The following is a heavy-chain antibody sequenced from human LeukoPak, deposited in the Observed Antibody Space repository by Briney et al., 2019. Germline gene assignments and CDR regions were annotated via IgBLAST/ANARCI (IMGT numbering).Heavy chain of an antibody. Sequence: PSETLSLTCAVYGGSFSGYYWSWIRQPPGKGLEWIGEINHSGSTNYNPSLKSRVTISVDTSKNQFSLKLSSVTAADTAVYYCARGPVTVTTYYYYGMDVWGQGTTVTVSS. CDR2: INHSGST. CDR1: GGSFSGYY. V-gene: IGHV4-34*01. D-gene: IGHD4-17*01. J-gene: IGHJ6*02. CDR3: ARGPVTVTTYYYYGMDV.